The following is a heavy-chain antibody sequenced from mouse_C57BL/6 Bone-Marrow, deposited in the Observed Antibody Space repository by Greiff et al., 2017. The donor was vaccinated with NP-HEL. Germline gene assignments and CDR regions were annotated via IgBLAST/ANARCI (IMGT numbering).Heavy chain of an antibody. CDR3: TEMVTTGGQN. CDR1: GFNIKDDY. D-gene: IGHD2-2*01. CDR2: IDPENGDT. J-gene: IGHJ3*01. Sequence: EVHLVESGAELVRPGASVKLSCTASGFNIKDDYMHWVKQRPEQGLEWIGWIDPENGDTEYASKFQGKATITADTSSNTAYLQLSSLTSEDTAVYYCTEMVTTGGQNWGQGTLVTVSA. V-gene: IGHV14-4*01.